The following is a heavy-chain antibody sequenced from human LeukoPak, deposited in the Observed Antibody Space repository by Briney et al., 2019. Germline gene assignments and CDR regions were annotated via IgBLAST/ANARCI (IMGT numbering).Heavy chain of an antibody. V-gene: IGHV4-4*02. Sequence: SETLSLTCAVSSASITSSNYWSWVRQPPGKGLEWIGEINHSGTTNYNPSLRSRVTISVDTSKNQFSLKLSSVTAADTAVYYCARSPWMASSWFDPWGQGTLVTVSS. CDR1: SASITSSNY. CDR3: ARSPWMASSWFDP. D-gene: IGHD5-24*01. J-gene: IGHJ5*02. CDR2: INHSGTT.